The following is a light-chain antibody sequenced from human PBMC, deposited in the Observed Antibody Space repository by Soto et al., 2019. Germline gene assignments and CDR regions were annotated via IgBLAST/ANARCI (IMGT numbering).Light chain of an antibody. V-gene: IGKV3-11*01. J-gene: IGKJ1*01. CDR3: QQTWT. Sequence: EVVLTQSPATLSLSPGERATFSCRTSHNIGSYLAWYQHKSGQAPRLLIYDASNRATGIPARFRGSGSGTDFTLTISSLEPEDFAVYYCQQTWTFGQGTKVEIK. CDR2: DAS. CDR1: HNIGSY.